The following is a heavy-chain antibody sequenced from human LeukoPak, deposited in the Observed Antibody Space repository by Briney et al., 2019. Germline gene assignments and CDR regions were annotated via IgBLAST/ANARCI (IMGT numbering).Heavy chain of an antibody. CDR3: ARNAARNPSYYAFWIGTSYYYYGMDV. CDR1: GYTFTSYD. J-gene: IGHJ6*02. D-gene: IGHD3-3*01. Sequence: ASVTASCKASGYTFTSYDINWVRQATGQGLEWMGWMNPNSGNTGYAQKFQGRVTMSRNTYISTAYMELSSLRSEATAVYYCARNAARNPSYYAFWIGTSYYYYGMDVWGQGTTVTVSS. V-gene: IGHV1-8*01. CDR2: MNPNSGNT.